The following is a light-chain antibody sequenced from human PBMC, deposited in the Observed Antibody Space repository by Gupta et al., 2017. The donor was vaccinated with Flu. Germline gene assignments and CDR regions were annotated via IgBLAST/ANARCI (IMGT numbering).Light chain of an antibody. V-gene: IGLV2-23*01. J-gene: IGLJ1*01. CDR1: SSDVGTYPL. CDR3: CSDATGGTYV. Sequence: VSGSPGQSITISCTGTSSDVGTYPLVSWYQQYPGRAPKVMIYEDIKRPSGASNRFSGSKSGNTASLTISRLQAEDEADYYCCSDATGGTYVFGTGTKVTVL. CDR2: EDI.